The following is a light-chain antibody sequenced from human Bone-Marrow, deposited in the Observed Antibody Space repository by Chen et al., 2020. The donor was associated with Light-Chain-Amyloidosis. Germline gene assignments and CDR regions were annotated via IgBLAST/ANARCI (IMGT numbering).Light chain of an antibody. V-gene: IGLV3-25*03. CDR3: QSADSSGTYEVI. Sequence: SYELTQPPSVSVSPGQTARITCSGDDLPTKYAYWFQQKPGQATVLVIHRDTERPSGISERFSGSSSGTAATLTISGVKAEDEAEYHCQSADSSGTYEVIFGGGTKLTVL. CDR2: RDT. CDR1: DLPTKY. J-gene: IGLJ2*01.